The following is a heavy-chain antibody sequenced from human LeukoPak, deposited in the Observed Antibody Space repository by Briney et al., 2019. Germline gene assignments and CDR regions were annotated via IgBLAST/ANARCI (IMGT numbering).Heavy chain of an antibody. D-gene: IGHD3/OR15-3a*01. CDR1: RFAFSHYG. J-gene: IGHJ3*02. V-gene: IGHV3-30*18. Sequence: GGSLRLSCAASRFAFSHYGMHWVRQTPGKGLEWVAVISSDGTNKYYADSLKGRFTISRDNSKNTLYLQMNSLRAEDTAVYYCAKLARTGYLTDAFDIWAQGTMVTVSS. CDR2: ISSDGTNK. CDR3: AKLARTGYLTDAFDI.